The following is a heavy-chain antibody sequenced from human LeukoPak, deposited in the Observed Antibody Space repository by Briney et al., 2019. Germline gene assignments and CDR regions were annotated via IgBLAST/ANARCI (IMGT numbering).Heavy chain of an antibody. Sequence: SETLSLTCAVYGGSFSGYYWSWIRQPPGKGLEWIGEINHSGSTNYNPSLKSRVTISVDTSKNQFSLKLSSVTAADTAVYYCARQGAGYYLLSRYYYYMDVWGKGTTVTVSS. D-gene: IGHD3-9*01. CDR3: ARQGAGYYLLSRYYYYMDV. CDR2: INHSGST. J-gene: IGHJ6*03. V-gene: IGHV4-34*01. CDR1: GGSFSGYY.